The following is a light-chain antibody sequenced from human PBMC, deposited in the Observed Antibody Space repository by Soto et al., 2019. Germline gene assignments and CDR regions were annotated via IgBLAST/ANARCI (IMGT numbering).Light chain of an antibody. Sequence: QSALTQPASVSGSPGQSITISCTGTSSDVGGYNYVSWYQQHPGKXPKLMXXXVSXXPXGVXNRFSGSKSXXTXSLTISGLQAEDEADYYCSSYTSSSVVFGGGTKLTVL. CDR3: SSYTSSSVV. CDR2: XVS. J-gene: IGLJ2*01. CDR1: SSDVGGYNY. V-gene: IGLV2-14*01.